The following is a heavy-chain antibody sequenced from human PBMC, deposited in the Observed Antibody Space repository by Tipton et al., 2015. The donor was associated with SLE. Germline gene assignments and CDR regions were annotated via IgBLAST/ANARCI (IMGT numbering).Heavy chain of an antibody. CDR1: GGSFSGHY. D-gene: IGHD2-2*01. J-gene: IGHJ6*03. CDR2: INHSGST. V-gene: IGHV4-34*01. CDR3: ARVGNVREPAVIGGRGYYYFMDV. Sequence: TLSLTCAVYGGSFSGHYWSWIRQPPGKGLEWIGEINHSGSTNYNPSLKSRVTISVDTSKNQFSLRLSSVTAADTAVYYCARVGNVREPAVIGGRGYYYFMDVWGKGTSVTVSS.